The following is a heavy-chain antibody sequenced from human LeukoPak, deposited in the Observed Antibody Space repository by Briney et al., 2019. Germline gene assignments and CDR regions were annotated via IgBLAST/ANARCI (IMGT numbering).Heavy chain of an antibody. D-gene: IGHD5-18*01. CDR3: ARSWITGYGTVLDY. Sequence: MAGESLKISCKGSGYSLTNYWIGWVRQMPGKGLEWMGIIYPGDSDTRYSPSLQGQVTISADKSIATAYLQWSSLKASDTAIYYCARSWITGYGTVLDYWGQGTLVTVSS. CDR2: IYPGDSDT. J-gene: IGHJ4*02. V-gene: IGHV5-51*01. CDR1: GYSLTNYW.